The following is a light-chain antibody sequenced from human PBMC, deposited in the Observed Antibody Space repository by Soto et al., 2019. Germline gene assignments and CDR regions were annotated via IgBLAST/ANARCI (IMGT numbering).Light chain of an antibody. V-gene: IGKV1-39*01. CDR3: QQSYSTLYT. J-gene: IGKJ2*01. CDR1: QSISSY. CDR2: AAS. Sequence: DLQMTQSPSSLSASVGDRVTITCRASQSISSYLNWYQQKPGKAPKLLIYAASSLQSGVPSRFSGSGSGTDFTLTINSLQPEDFATYYCQQSYSTLYTFGQGTKLEIK.